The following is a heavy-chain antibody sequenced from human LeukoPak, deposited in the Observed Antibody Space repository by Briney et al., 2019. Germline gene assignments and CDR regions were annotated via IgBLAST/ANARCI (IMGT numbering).Heavy chain of an antibody. J-gene: IGHJ4*02. CDR1: GFTFSSYW. CDR2: IKQDGSEK. D-gene: IGHD5-12*01. V-gene: IGHV3-7*01. Sequence: GGSLRLSCAASGFTFSSYWMSWVRQAPGKGLEWVANIKQDGSEKYYVDSVKGRFTISRDNAKNSLYLQMNSLRAEDTAVYYCARDLKDVDIVATIQLFDYWGQGTLVTVSS. CDR3: ARDLKDVDIVATIQLFDY.